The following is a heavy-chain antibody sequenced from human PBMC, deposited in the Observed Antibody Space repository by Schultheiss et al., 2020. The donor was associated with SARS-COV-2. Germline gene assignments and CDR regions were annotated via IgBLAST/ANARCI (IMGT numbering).Heavy chain of an antibody. J-gene: IGHJ6*02. Sequence: SETLSLTCAVYGGSFSGYYWSWIRQPPGKGLEWIGYIYYSGSTHYNPSLKSRVTISVDTSKNQFSLKLSSVTAADTAVYYCARDNTFDIWGQGTTVTVSS. V-gene: IGHV4-59*01. CDR3: ARDNTFDI. CDR1: GGSFSGYY. CDR2: IYYSGST. D-gene: IGHD2-2*02.